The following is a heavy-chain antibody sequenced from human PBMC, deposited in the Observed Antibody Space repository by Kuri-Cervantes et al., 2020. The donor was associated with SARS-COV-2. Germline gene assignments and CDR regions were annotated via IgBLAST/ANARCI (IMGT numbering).Heavy chain of an antibody. J-gene: IGHJ3*02. Sequence: GSLRLSCTVSGGSISSYYWSWIRQPPGKGLEWIGYIYYSGSTNYNPSLKSRVTISVDTSKNQFSLKLSSVTAADTAVYYCARDRPYYYGSGSDVDAFDIWGQGTMVTVSS. CDR2: IYYSGST. CDR1: GGSISSYY. D-gene: IGHD3-10*01. V-gene: IGHV4-59*01. CDR3: ARDRPYYYGSGSDVDAFDI.